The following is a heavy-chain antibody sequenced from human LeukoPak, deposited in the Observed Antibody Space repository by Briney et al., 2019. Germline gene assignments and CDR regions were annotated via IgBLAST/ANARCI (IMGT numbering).Heavy chain of an antibody. CDR3: ARGNYYGSGTLFDY. D-gene: IGHD3-10*01. CDR1: GGSISSFH. CDR2: IYTSGST. Sequence: SETLSLTCTVSGGSISSFHWSWIQQPAGKGLEWIGRIYTSGSTNYNPSLKSRVTISVDTSKNQFSLKLSSVTAADTAVYYCARGNYYGSGTLFDYWGQGTLVTVSS. V-gene: IGHV4-4*07. J-gene: IGHJ4*02.